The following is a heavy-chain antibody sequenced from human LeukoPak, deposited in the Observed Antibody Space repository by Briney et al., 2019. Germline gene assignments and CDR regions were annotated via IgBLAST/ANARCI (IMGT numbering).Heavy chain of an antibody. D-gene: IGHD6-19*01. Sequence: SQTHSLTCAISGDSVSSNSVAWNWIRQSPSRGLEWLGRTYYRSKWYNDYAVSVKSRIIINPDTSKNQFSLQLNSVTPEDTAVYYCARGMAVTGYYFDYWGQGTLVTVSS. CDR2: TYYRSKWYN. CDR3: ARGMAVTGYYFDY. V-gene: IGHV6-1*01. J-gene: IGHJ4*02. CDR1: GDSVSSNSVA.